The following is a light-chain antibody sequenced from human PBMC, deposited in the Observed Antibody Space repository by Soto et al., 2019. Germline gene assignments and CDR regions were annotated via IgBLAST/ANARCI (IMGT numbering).Light chain of an antibody. Sequence: QSWLTQPPSASGTPGQSVTISCSGSSSNIGNNFVSWYQQVPGAAPRLLIHTNNHRPSGVPDRFSASRSGTSASLAILGLRSEDEADYLCAAWDDSLNGPLFGGGTKVTVL. CDR2: TNN. CDR1: SSNIGNNF. V-gene: IGLV1-47*02. CDR3: AAWDDSLNGPL. J-gene: IGLJ3*02.